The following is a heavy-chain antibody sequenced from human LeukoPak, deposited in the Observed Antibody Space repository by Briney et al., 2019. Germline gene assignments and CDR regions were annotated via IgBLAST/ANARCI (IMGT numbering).Heavy chain of an antibody. CDR3: ARGCGYCSSTSPLDY. CDR2: ISAYNGNT. V-gene: IGHV1-18*01. Sequence: ASVKVSCKASGYTFTSYGISWVRQAPGQGLEWMGWISAYNGNTNYAQKLQGRVTMTTDTSTSTAYMELRSLRSDDTAVYYCARGCGYCSSTSPLDYWGQGTLVTVSS. J-gene: IGHJ4*02. CDR1: GYTFTSYG. D-gene: IGHD2-2*01.